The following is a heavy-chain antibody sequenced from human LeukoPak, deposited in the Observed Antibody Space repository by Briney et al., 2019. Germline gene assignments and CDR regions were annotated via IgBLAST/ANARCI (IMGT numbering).Heavy chain of an antibody. D-gene: IGHD6-13*01. Sequence: GGSLRLSCAASGFTFSSYAVSWVRQAPGKGLEWASAISGSGGSTYYADSVKGRFTISRDNSKNTLYLQMNSLRAEDTAVYYCAKVRAAGTEFDYWGQGTLVTVSS. J-gene: IGHJ4*02. CDR1: GFTFSSYA. CDR3: AKVRAAGTEFDY. CDR2: ISGSGGST. V-gene: IGHV3-23*01.